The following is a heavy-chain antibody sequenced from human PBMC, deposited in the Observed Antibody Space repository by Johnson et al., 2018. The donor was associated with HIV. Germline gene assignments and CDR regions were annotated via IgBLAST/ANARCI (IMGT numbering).Heavy chain of an antibody. J-gene: IGHJ3*01. D-gene: IGHD3-10*01. Sequence: VQLVESGGGLVQPGGSLRLSCAASGFSVSSNYMTWVRQAPGKGLEWVANIKQDGSEQNYVDSVKGRFTISRDNSKNTLYLQMNSLKTEDTAVYYCTTVEYGSGSPLWGQGTMVTVSS. V-gene: IGHV3-7*03. CDR2: IKQDGSEQ. CDR3: TTVEYGSGSPL. CDR1: GFSVSSNY.